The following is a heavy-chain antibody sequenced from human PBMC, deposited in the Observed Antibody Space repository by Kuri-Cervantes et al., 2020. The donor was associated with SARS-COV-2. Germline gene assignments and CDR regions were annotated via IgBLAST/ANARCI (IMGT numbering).Heavy chain of an antibody. CDR3: TTDLPRFWASPEDEDY. CDR2: IRNKAYGGTT. CDR1: GFTFGEYA. V-gene: IGHV3-49*04. Sequence: GASLKISCRPAGFTFGEYAMSWVRQAPGKGLEWVGFIRNKAYGGTTQYAASVKGRFTISRDDSKNTLYLQMNSLKTEDTAVYYCTTDLPRFWASPEDEDYWGQGTLVTVSS. D-gene: IGHD3-3*01. J-gene: IGHJ4*02.